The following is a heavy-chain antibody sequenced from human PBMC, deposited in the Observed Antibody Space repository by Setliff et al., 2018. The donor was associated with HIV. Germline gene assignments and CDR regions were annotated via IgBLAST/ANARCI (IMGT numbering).Heavy chain of an antibody. CDR3: ARSPPEELSFDY. Sequence: PSETLSLTCVVSGYSISSNDWWGWIRQSPGKGLEWIGYIYYSGSTYYNPSLKSRVTISVDTSKNQFSLKLSSVTAADTAVYYCARSPPEELSFDYWGQGTLVTVSS. V-gene: IGHV4-28*01. J-gene: IGHJ4*02. D-gene: IGHD2-15*01. CDR1: GYSISSNDW. CDR2: IYYSGST.